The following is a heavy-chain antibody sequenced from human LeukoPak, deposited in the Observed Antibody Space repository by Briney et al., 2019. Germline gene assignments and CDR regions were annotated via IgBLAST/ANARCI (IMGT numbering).Heavy chain of an antibody. CDR1: DGSFSGYY. D-gene: IGHD4-17*01. CDR2: INHSGST. V-gene: IGHV4-34*01. Sequence: SETLSLTCAVYDGSFSGYYWSWIRQPPGKGLEWIGEINHSGSTNYNPSLKSRVTISVDTSKNQFSLKLSSVTAADTAVYYCASPRKGTNTAAPEFDYWGQGTLVTVSS. CDR3: ASPRKGTNTAAPEFDY. J-gene: IGHJ4*02.